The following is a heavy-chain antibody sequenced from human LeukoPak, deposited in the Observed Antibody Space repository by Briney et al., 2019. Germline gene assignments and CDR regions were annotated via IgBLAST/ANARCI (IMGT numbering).Heavy chain of an antibody. CDR1: GDSVSSNSAA. J-gene: IGHJ5*02. D-gene: IGHD5-12*01. Sequence: SQTLSLTCAISGDSVSSNSAAWIWIRQSPSRGLEWLGRTYYRSKWYNDYAVSVKSRITINPDTSKNQFSLQLNSVTPEDTAVYYCARGSWLHPSWFDPWGQGTLVTVSS. V-gene: IGHV6-1*01. CDR2: TYYRSKWYN. CDR3: ARGSWLHPSWFDP.